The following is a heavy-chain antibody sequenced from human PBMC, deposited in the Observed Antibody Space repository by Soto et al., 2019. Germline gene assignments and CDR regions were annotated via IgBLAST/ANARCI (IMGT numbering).Heavy chain of an antibody. V-gene: IGHV3-53*01. Sequence: GGSLRLSCAASGFTVSSNYMSWVRQAPGKGLEWVSVIYSGGSTYYADSVKGRFTISRDNSKNTLYLQMNSLRAEDTAVYYCARQRGFVVVTAAPDAFDIWGQGTMVTVSS. CDR2: IYSGGST. J-gene: IGHJ3*02. CDR1: GFTVSSNY. CDR3: ARQRGFVVVTAAPDAFDI. D-gene: IGHD2-2*01.